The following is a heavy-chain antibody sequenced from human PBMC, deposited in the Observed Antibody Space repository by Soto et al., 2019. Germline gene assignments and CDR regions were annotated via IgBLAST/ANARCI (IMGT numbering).Heavy chain of an antibody. CDR1: VGSISSYY. CDR3: ARRVKYGSGRRPAYYFDY. D-gene: IGHD3-10*01. CDR2: IYYSGNT. Sequence: SETLSLTCTVSVGSISSYYWSLIRQPPGKGLEWIGYIYYSGNTNYNPSLKSRVTISVDTSKNQFSLKLSSVTAADTAVYYCARRVKYGSGRRPAYYFDYWGQGTMVTVSS. J-gene: IGHJ4*02. V-gene: IGHV4-59*01.